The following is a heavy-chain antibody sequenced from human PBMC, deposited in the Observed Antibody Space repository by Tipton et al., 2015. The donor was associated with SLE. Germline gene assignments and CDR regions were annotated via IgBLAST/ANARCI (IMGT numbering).Heavy chain of an antibody. J-gene: IGHJ6*02. D-gene: IGHD6-13*01. V-gene: IGHV3-73*01. CDR3: ARDSAAAGYGMDV. Sequence: GSLRLSCAASGFTFSGSAMHWVRQASGKGLEWVGRIRSKANSYATAYAASVKGRFTISRDDSKNTAYLQMNSLKTEDTAVYYCARDSAAAGYGMDVWGQGTTVTVSS. CDR2: IRSKANSYAT. CDR1: GFTFSGSA.